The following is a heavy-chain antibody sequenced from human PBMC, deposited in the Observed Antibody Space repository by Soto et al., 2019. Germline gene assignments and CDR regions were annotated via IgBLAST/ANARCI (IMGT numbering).Heavy chain of an antibody. CDR1: GYSFAGYW. J-gene: IGHJ4*02. V-gene: IGHV5-10-1*01. CDR2: IDPSDSQT. CDR3: ARQIYDSDTGPNFQYYFDS. D-gene: IGHD3-22*01. Sequence: GESLKISCKGSGYSFAGYWITWVRQKPGKGLEWMGRIDPSDSQTYYSPSFRGHVTISATKSITTVFLQCSSLRASDTAMYYCARQIYDSDTGPNFQYYFDSWGQGTPVTVSS.